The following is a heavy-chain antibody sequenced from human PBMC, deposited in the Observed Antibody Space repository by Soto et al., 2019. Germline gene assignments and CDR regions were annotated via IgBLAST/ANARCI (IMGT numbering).Heavy chain of an antibody. CDR2: IIDIGDRV. Sequence: LRVSCAGSGFTFGSYAMSWGRQSRGKRLEWVSSIIDIGDRVYNADSGKGRFRVSRDNSKKTLYLQMNSLRAEDTAVYYCARFSRCAGDWPQDLWGRGTMVTVSS. CDR3: ARFSRCAGDWPQDL. V-gene: IGHV3-23*01. CDR1: GFTFGSYA. J-gene: IGHJ5*02. D-gene: IGHD2-21*02.